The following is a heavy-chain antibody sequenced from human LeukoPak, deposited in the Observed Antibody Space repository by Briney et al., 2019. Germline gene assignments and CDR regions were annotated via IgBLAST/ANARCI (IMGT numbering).Heavy chain of an antibody. J-gene: IGHJ5*01. D-gene: IGHD4-11*01. V-gene: IGHV3-33*06. CDR2: IWSDGTNQ. Sequence: GGSLTLSCVASQFRFPFSHYGMHWVRQAPGRGLVWVAVIWSDGTNQYYADSVKGRFTISRDNSKNTVYLQMNSLRAEDTAVYFCAKDAQRGFDYSNSLESWGQGTLVTVSS. CDR3: AKDAQRGFDYSNSLES. CDR1: QFRFPFSHYG.